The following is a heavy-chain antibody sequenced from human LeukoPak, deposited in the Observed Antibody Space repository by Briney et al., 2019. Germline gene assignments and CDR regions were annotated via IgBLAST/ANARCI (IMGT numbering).Heavy chain of an antibody. D-gene: IGHD3-3*01. Sequence: SETLSLTCTVSGGSISSYYWSWIRQPAGKGLEWIGRIYTSGSTNYNPSLKSRVTMSVDTSKNQFSLKLSSVTAADTAVYYCARDIIDFWSGFNWFDPWGQGTLVTVSS. CDR3: ARDIIDFWSGFNWFDP. CDR1: GGSISSYY. CDR2: IYTSGST. J-gene: IGHJ5*02. V-gene: IGHV4-4*07.